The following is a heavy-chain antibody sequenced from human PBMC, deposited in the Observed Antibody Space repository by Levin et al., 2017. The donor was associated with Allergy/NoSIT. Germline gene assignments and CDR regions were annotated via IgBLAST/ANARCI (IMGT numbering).Heavy chain of an antibody. D-gene: IGHD2-15*01. J-gene: IGHJ5*02. CDR3: ARIGYCSGGNCYDWFDP. V-gene: IGHV4-31*03. Sequence: SETLSLTCTVSGGSISSGGYYWSWIRQHPGKGLEWIGYIFHSGSTYYNPSLKSRVNISVDTSKNHFSLKLSSVTAADTAVYYCARIGYCSGGNCYDWFDPWGQGTLVTDSS. CDR1: GGSISSGGYY. CDR2: IFHSGST.